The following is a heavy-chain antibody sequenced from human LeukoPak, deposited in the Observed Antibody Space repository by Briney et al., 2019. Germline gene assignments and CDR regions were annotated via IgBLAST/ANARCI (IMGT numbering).Heavy chain of an antibody. Sequence: SETLSLTCSVSGGSTRSQYWSWIRQLPGKALECIGYIHYSGSTGYNPSLKSRVTISIDTSKNQFSLNLRSVTAADTAVYKCARSDEYGSGSDSTTPFDAFDIWGQGAVVTVSS. CDR2: IHYSGST. V-gene: IGHV4-59*11. J-gene: IGHJ3*02. D-gene: IGHD3-10*01. CDR1: GGSTRSQY. CDR3: ARSDEYGSGSDSTTPFDAFDI.